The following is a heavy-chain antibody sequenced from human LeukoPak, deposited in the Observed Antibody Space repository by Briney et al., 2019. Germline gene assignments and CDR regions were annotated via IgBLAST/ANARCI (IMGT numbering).Heavy chain of an antibody. Sequence: PGRSLRLSCAASGFTFSSYGMHWVRQAPGKGLEWVAVISYDGSNKYYADSVKGRFTISRDNSKDTLYLQMNSLRAEDTAVYYCAKEKWELLIRGAFDIWGQGTMVTVSS. V-gene: IGHV3-30*18. CDR1: GFTFSSYG. CDR3: AKEKWELLIRGAFDI. J-gene: IGHJ3*02. CDR2: ISYDGSNK. D-gene: IGHD1-26*01.